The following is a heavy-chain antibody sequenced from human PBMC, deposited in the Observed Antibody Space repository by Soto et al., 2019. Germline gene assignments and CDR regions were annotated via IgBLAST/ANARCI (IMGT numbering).Heavy chain of an antibody. J-gene: IGHJ3*02. CDR3: ATDLNYDILTGYPPHAFDI. Sequence: ASVKVSCKASGYTFTSYDINWVRQATGQGLEWMGWVNPNSGNTGYAQKFQGRVTMTEDTSTDTAYMELNSLRSEDTAVYYCATDLNYDILTGYPPHAFDIWGQGTMVTVS. CDR2: VNPNSGNT. D-gene: IGHD3-9*01. CDR1: GYTFTSYD. V-gene: IGHV1-8*01.